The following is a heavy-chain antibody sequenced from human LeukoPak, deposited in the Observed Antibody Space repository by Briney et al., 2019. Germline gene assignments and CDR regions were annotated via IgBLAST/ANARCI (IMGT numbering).Heavy chain of an antibody. CDR3: ARDTAMVLYYFDY. D-gene: IGHD5-18*01. CDR1: GYTLTSYA. CDR2: INAGNGNT. Sequence: ASVKVSCKASGYTLTSYAMHWVRQAPGQRLEWMGWINAGNGNTKYSQKFQGRVTITRDTSASTAYMELSSLRSEDTAVYYCARDTAMVLYYFDYWGQGTLVTVSS. V-gene: IGHV1-3*01. J-gene: IGHJ4*02.